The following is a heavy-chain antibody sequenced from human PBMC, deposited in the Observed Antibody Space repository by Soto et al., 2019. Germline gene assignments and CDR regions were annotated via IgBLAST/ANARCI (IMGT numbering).Heavy chain of an antibody. D-gene: IGHD3-9*01. CDR3: ASGGNGYEILTGFSLHY. J-gene: IGHJ4*02. V-gene: IGHV4-30-4*01. Sequence: QVQLQESGPGLVKPSQTLSLTCTVSGGSISSGDYYWSWIRQPPGKGLEWIGYSYYSGYTYYNPSLKSLVTISVDTSKNQFSLKLISVTAADPAVYYCASGGNGYEILTGFSLHYWGQGTLVTVSS. CDR1: GGSISSGDYY. CDR2: SYYSGYT.